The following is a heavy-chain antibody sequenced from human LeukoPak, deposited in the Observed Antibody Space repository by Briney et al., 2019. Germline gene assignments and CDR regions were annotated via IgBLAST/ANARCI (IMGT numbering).Heavy chain of an antibody. CDR1: GFTFSDYY. CDR2: ISSSGSTI. CDR3: ARAAVADEKDY. V-gene: IGHV3-11*01. Sequence: GGSLRLSCAASGFTFSDYYMSWIRQAPGKGLEWVSYISSSGSTIYYADSVKGRSTISRDNAKNSLYLQMNSLRAEDTAVYYCARAAVADEKDYWGQGTLVTVSS. J-gene: IGHJ4*02. D-gene: IGHD6-19*01.